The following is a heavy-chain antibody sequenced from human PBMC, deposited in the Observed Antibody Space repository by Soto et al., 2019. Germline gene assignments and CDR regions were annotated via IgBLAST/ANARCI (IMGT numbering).Heavy chain of an antibody. CDR3: VSWMSAHFDY. Sequence: VLLLESGGGFVQPGGSVRLSCAAPQFTFGGLGLSWVRQSPGRGLEWVATISRDEDNTHYADSVNGPFTISKDRSTNTLHLHMASLIAEDTAMYYCVSWMSAHFDYWGRGTLVTVSS. CDR1: QFTFGGLG. J-gene: IGHJ4*02. V-gene: IGHV3-23*01. CDR2: ISRDEDNT. D-gene: IGHD2-2*03.